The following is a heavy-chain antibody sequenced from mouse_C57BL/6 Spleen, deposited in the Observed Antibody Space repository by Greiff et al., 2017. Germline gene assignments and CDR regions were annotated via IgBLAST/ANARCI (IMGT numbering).Heavy chain of an antibody. Sequence: VKLMESGAELVRPGASVTLSCKASGYTFTDYEMHWVKQTPVHGLEWIGAIDPETGGTAYNQKFKGKAILTADKSSSTAYMELRSLTSEDSAVYYCTREDGYSWFAYWGQGTLVTVSA. CDR2: IDPETGGT. V-gene: IGHV1-15*01. CDR3: TREDGYSWFAY. J-gene: IGHJ3*01. D-gene: IGHD2-3*01. CDR1: GYTFTDYE.